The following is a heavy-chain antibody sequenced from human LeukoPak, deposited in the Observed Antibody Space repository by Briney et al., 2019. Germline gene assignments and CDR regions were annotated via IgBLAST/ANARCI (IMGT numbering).Heavy chain of an antibody. CDR3: AKGISEGWFDP. Sequence: GGSLRLSCAASGFTFSSYSMNWVRQAPGKGLEWVSYISSSSSTIYYADSVKGRFTISRDNAKNSLYLQMNSLRAEDTAVYYCAKGISEGWFDPWGQGTLVTVSS. V-gene: IGHV3-48*01. CDR2: ISSSSSTI. J-gene: IGHJ5*02. CDR1: GFTFSSYS.